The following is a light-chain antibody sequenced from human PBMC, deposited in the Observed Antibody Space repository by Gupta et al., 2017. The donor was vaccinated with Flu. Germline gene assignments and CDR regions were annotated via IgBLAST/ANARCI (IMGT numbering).Light chain of an antibody. CDR1: QSRLHRSGYNY. V-gene: IGKV2-28*01. J-gene: IGKJ5*01. CDR2: LGS. CDR3: MQALQLPIT. Sequence: VTPGEPASSSCSTSQSRLHRSGYNYLGWFLQKPGQSPQLLMYLGSNRAPGVPDRFSGSGSGTDFTLKISRVEAEDVGVYYCMQALQLPITFGQGTRLEIK.